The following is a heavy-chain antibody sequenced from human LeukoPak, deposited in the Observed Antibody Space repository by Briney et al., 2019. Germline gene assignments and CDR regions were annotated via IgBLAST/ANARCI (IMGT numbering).Heavy chain of an antibody. CDR1: GGTFSSYA. V-gene: IGHV1-69*13. CDR2: IIPIFGTA. CDR3: ARVSVYSYGYDLFDY. D-gene: IGHD5-18*01. Sequence: SVKVSCKASGGTFSSYAISWVRQAPGQGLEWLGGIIPIFGTANYAQKFQGRVTITADESTSTAYMELSSLRSEDTAVYYCARVSVYSYGYDLFDYWGQGTLVTVSS. J-gene: IGHJ4*02.